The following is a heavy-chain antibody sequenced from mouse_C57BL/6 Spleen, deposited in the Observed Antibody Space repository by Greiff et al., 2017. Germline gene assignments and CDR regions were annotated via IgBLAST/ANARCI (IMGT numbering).Heavy chain of an antibody. D-gene: IGHD2-3*01. CDR2: IYPRSGNT. V-gene: IGHV1-81*01. Sequence: QVQLQQSGAELARPGASVKLSCKASGYTFTSYGISWVKQRTGQGLEWIGEIYPRSGNTYYSEKFTGKATLTADKSSSTAYMELRSLTSEDSAVYFCARGDGFAWFAYWGQGTLVTVSA. CDR1: GYTFTSYG. CDR3: ARGDGFAWFAY. J-gene: IGHJ3*01.